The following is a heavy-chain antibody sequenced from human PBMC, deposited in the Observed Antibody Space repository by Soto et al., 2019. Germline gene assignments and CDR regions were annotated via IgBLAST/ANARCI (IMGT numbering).Heavy chain of an antibody. J-gene: IGHJ6*02. D-gene: IGHD4-17*01. V-gene: IGHV3-66*01. CDR1: GFTVSSNY. CDR2: IYSGGST. Sequence: EVQLVESGGGLVQPGGSLRLSCAASGFTVSSNYMSWVRQAPGKGLEWVSVIYSGGSTYYADSVKGRFTISRDNSKNTRYLQMNSLRAEDTAVYYCARDRIGGHYGDYHFYYYGMDVWGQGTTVTVSS. CDR3: ARDRIGGHYGDYHFYYYGMDV.